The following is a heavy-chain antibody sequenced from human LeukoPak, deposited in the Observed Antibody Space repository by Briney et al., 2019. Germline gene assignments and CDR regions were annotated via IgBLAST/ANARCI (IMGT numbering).Heavy chain of an antibody. D-gene: IGHD3-10*01. CDR2: IYYSGST. Sequence: SETLSLTCTVSGGSISSGGYHWSWIRQHPGKGLEWIGYIYYSGSTYYNPSLKSRVTISVDTSKNQFSLKLSSVTAADTAVYYCAREPTMDVGVIITSPYGMDVWGQGTTVTVSS. V-gene: IGHV4-31*03. CDR3: AREPTMDVGVIITSPYGMDV. CDR1: GGSISSGGYH. J-gene: IGHJ6*02.